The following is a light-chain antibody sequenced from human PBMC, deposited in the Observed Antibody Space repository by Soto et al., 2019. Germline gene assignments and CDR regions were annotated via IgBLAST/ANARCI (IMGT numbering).Light chain of an antibody. CDR3: QNYDSAPRT. CDR2: GAS. CDR1: QGVTTF. J-gene: IGKJ1*01. V-gene: IGKV1-27*01. Sequence: DIQMTQSPSSLSASVGDRVTSSCRASQGVTTFLAWYQQKPGKAPRLLIYGASTLQSGGPSRFSGSGSWTDFTLTITSLQPEDVATYYCQNYDSAPRTFGHGTRVEI.